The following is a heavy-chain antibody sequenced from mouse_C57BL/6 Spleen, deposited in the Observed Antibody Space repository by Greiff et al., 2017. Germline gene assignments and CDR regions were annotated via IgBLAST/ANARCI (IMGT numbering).Heavy chain of an antibody. CDR3: AKGGSSPFDY. Sequence: VKLMESGAELVKPGASVKISCKASGYAFSSYWMNWVKQRPGKGLEWIGQIYPGDGDTNYNGKFKGKATLTADKSSSTAYMQLSSLTSEDSAVYFCAKGGSSPFDYWGQGTTLTVSS. D-gene: IGHD1-1*01. J-gene: IGHJ2*01. V-gene: IGHV1-80*01. CDR2: IYPGDGDT. CDR1: GYAFSSYW.